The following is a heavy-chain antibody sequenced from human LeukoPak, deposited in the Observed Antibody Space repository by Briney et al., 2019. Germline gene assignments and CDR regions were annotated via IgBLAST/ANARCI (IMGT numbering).Heavy chain of an antibody. CDR3: AKDKDSRTNHAKIRYDV. CDR1: GGSITSYY. J-gene: IGHJ3*01. CDR2: IYGDWNP. Sequence: RPSETLSLTCTVSGGSITSYYWTWVRQPPGKGLDWIGFIYGDWNPKHHHSLKSTFTMSVNTYKNQFSLKLSSATAADSAVYYCAKDKDSRTNHAKIRYDVWGQGTIVTVSS. D-gene: IGHD3-22*01. V-gene: IGHV4-59*01.